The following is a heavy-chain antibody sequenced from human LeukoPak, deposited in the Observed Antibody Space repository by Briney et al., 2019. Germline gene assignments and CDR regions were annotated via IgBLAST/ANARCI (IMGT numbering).Heavy chain of an antibody. V-gene: IGHV3-21*01. D-gene: IGHD1-26*01. CDR1: GFTFSSYS. J-gene: IGHJ3*02. Sequence: GSLRLSCAASGFTFSSYSMNWVRQAPGKGLEWVSSISTSSIYIYYADSVKGRFIISRDNAKTSLYLQMNSLRAEDTAVYYCARGRQNSGSYSDAFDIWGKGTTVTVSS. CDR2: ISTSSIYI. CDR3: ARGRQNSGSYSDAFDI.